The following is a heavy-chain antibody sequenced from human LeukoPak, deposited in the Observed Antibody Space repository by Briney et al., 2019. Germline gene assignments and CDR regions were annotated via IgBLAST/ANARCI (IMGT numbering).Heavy chain of an antibody. CDR1: GFTFSSYS. J-gene: IGHJ3*02. D-gene: IGHD2-15*01. CDR2: ISSSSSYI. Sequence: PWGSLRLSCAASGFTFSSYSMNWVRQAPGKGLEWVSSISSSSSYIYYADSVKGHFTIYIDNAEHSLYLQMTSLRAEDRAVYYCARTKSSRLAGDAFDMWGQGTMVTISS. CDR3: ARTKSSRLAGDAFDM. V-gene: IGHV3-21*01.